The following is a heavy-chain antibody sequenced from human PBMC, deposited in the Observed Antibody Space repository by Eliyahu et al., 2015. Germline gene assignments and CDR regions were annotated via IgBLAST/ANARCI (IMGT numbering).Heavy chain of an antibody. Sequence: EVQLLESGGGLVQPGGSVRLSCAASGFTFSXXAXTWGPPGPRXGGGWVSAVSGGGGNTYYADXVKGRFTISRDNSKNTVYLQMNSLTADDSAVYYCAKGVGVHVGFGELYLYFEYWGQGAQVTVSS. CDR2: VSGGGGNT. CDR3: AKGVGVHVGFGELYLYFEY. CDR1: GFTFSXXA. J-gene: IGHJ4*02. V-gene: IGHV3-23*01. D-gene: IGHD3-10*01.